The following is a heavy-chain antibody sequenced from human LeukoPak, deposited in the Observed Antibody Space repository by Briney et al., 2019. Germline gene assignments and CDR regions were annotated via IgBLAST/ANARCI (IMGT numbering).Heavy chain of an antibody. CDR1: GGSFSGYY. J-gene: IGHJ4*02. CDR3: ARGRSV. Sequence: TASETLSLTCAVYGGSFSGYYWSWIRQPPGKGLEWIGEINHSGSTNYNLSLKSRVTISVDTSKNQFSLKLSSVTAADTAVYYCARGRSVWGQGTLVTVSS. CDR2: INHSGST. V-gene: IGHV4-34*01.